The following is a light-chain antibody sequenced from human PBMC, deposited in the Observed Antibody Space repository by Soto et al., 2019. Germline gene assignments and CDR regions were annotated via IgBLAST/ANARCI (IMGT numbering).Light chain of an antibody. CDR3: QQSYSTPLT. V-gene: IGKV1-39*01. CDR2: AAS. CDR1: QSISSY. Sequence: DIQMTQSPSSLSASVGDRVTITCRASQSISSYLNWYQQKPGKAPKLVIYAASSLQSGVPSRFSGSGSGTDFTLTISSPQPEDFATYYCQQSYSTPLTFGGGTKVDIK. J-gene: IGKJ4*01.